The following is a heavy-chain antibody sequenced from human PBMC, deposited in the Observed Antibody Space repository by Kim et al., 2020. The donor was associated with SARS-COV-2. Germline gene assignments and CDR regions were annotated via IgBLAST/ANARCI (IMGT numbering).Heavy chain of an antibody. CDR2: ISGNGVNK. CDR3: AKVVVMDGYNYYYYYGMDV. CDR1: GFTFDTYA. J-gene: IGHJ6*02. Sequence: GGSLRLSCVASGFTFDTYAMSWVRQAPGKGLEWVSVISGNGVNKFYADSVRGRSTISRDNSKDTLYLQMNSLRDEDTALYYCAKVVVMDGYNYYYYYGMDVWGQGTTVTVSS. V-gene: IGHV3-23*01. D-gene: IGHD3-22*01.